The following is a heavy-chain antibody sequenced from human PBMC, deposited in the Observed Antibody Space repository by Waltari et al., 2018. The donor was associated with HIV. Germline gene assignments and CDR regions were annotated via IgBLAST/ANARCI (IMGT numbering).Heavy chain of an antibody. Sequence: EAQMVQSGAEVKKPGSTLRISCKTSGYKFTKFYIHWVQQAPGKGLEWMGLVDPANGEAVYAERFQGRLTISADTSTDTGYLYLTSLTSDDSGVYFCAAGQQFRGQGTLVTVSS. CDR1: GYKFTKFY. CDR3: AAGQQF. D-gene: IGHD1-1*01. V-gene: IGHV1-69-2*01. CDR2: VDPANGEA. J-gene: IGHJ4*02.